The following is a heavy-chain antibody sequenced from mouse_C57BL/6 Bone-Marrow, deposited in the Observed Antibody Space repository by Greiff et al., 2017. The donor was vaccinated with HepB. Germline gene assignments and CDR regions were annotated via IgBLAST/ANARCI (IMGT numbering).Heavy chain of an antibody. D-gene: IGHD1-1*01. CDR2: IYPGDGDT. CDR1: GYAFSSYW. J-gene: IGHJ3*01. CDR3: ARRMRKYYGSSHEGFAY. Sequence: QVQLQQSGAELVKPGASVKISCKASGYAFSSYWMHWVKQRPGKGLEWIGKIYPGDGDTNYNGKFKGKATLTADKSSSTAYMQLSSLTSEDSAVYCCARRMRKYYGSSHEGFAYWGQGTLVTVSA. V-gene: IGHV1-80*01.